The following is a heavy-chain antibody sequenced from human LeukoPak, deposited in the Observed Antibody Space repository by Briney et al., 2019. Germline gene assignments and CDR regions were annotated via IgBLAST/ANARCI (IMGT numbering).Heavy chain of an antibody. Sequence: SETLSLTCTVSGGSISSSSYYWGWIRQPPGKGLEWIGSIYYSGSTYYNPSLKSRVTISVDTSKNQFSLKLSSVTAADTAVYYCARNHYDSSGHDYWGQGTLVTVSS. D-gene: IGHD3-22*01. CDR1: GGSISSSSYY. J-gene: IGHJ4*02. CDR2: IYYSGST. V-gene: IGHV4-39*01. CDR3: ARNHYDSSGHDY.